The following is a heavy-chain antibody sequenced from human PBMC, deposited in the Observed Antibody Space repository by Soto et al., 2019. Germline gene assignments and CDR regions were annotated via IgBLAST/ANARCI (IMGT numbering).Heavy chain of an antibody. J-gene: IGHJ6*02. D-gene: IGHD2-15*01. V-gene: IGHV1-69*01. CDR1: GGTFSSYA. CDR3: ARSYCSGGSCYSDNYYYYGMDV. Sequence: QVQLVQSGAEVKKPGSSVKVSCKASGGTFSSYAISWVRQAPGQGLEWMGGIIPIFGTANYAQKFQGRVTITADDSTSTAYMELSSLRSEDTAVYYCARSYCSGGSCYSDNYYYYGMDVWGQGTTVTVSS. CDR2: IIPIFGTA.